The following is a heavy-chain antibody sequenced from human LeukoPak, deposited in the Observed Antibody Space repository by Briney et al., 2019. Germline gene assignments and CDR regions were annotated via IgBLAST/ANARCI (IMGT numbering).Heavy chain of an antibody. V-gene: IGHV1-69-2*01. CDR2: VDPGDGET. Sequence: ATVKISCKTSGYTFIDYYMHWVQQAPGKGLEWMGRVDPGDGETIYAEKFQGRVTITADTSTDTAYMDLSSLRPEDTAVYYCASLIGGTREYFDYWGQGTLVTVSS. CDR1: GYTFIDYY. CDR3: ASLIGGTREYFDY. D-gene: IGHD3-22*01. J-gene: IGHJ4*02.